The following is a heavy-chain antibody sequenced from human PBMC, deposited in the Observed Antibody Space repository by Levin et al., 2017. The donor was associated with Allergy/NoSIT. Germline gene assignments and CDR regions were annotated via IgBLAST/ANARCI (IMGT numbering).Heavy chain of an antibody. D-gene: IGHD3-10*01. J-gene: IGHJ4*02. CDR1: GFTFDDYA. CDR2: VSWDGGSA. Sequence: GGSLRLSCAASGFTFDDYAMHWVRQAPGKGLEWVSLVSWDGGSAYYADSVKGRFTISRDNNKNSLYLQMHTLRTDDTALYYCAKDKLSHSPSGIDYWGQGILVTVSS. V-gene: IGHV3-43D*03. CDR3: AKDKLSHSPSGIDY.